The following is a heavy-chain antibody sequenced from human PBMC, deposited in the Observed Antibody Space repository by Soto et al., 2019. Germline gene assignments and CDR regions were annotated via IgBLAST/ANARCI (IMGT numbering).Heavy chain of an antibody. CDR3: VREGSGWNSRGSFDF. CDR2: ISGSGGSA. V-gene: IGHV3-23*01. CDR1: GFTFSSYA. D-gene: IGHD6-19*01. J-gene: IGHJ3*01. Sequence: VQLLESGGGLVQPGGSLRLSCAASGFTFSSYAMSWVRQAPGKGLEWVSAISGSGGSAYYADSVQGRFTISRDNSKNTLYMQMNSLRDEDTAIYYCVREGSGWNSRGSFDFWGRGTMVTVTS.